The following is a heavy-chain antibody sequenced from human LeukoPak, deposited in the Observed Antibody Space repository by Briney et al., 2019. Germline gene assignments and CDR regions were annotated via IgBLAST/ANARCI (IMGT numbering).Heavy chain of an antibody. Sequence: RASVKVSCKASGYIFTGYYMHWVRQAPGQGLEWMGWISIYNGNTNYTQKLQGRLTMTRDTSTSTAYMELRGLKSDDTAIYYCARELYASGLGDYWGQGTLVTVSS. J-gene: IGHJ4*02. CDR2: ISIYNGNT. CDR3: ARELYASGLGDY. CDR1: GYIFTGYY. D-gene: IGHD3-10*01. V-gene: IGHV1/OR15-2*03.